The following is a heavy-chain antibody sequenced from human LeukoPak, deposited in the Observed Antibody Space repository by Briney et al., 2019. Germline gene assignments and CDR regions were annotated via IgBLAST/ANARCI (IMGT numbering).Heavy chain of an antibody. V-gene: IGHV3-49*04. J-gene: IGHJ6*03. CDR1: EVTLADYD. CDR3: VSTFWSGPYSMDV. D-gene: IGHD3-3*01. Sequence: PGRSPRLSCTISEVTLADYDLAWVRQAPGKGLEWIGFIRSRSDGTTDYAASVKGRFTISRDDSKDVAYLDMKSPRTEDTAVYFCVSTFWSGPYSMDVWGKGTMVTVSS. CDR2: IRSRSDGTT.